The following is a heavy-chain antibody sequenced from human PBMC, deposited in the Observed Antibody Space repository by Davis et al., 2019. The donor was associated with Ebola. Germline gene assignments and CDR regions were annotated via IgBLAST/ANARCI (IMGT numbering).Heavy chain of an antibody. Sequence: GESLKISCAASGFTVSSNYMSWVRQAPGKGLEWVSVIYSGGSTYYADSVKGRFTISRDNSKNTLYLQMNSLKAEDTAVYYSARDYGDYQILGYWGQGTLVTVSS. V-gene: IGHV3-53*01. J-gene: IGHJ4*02. CDR1: GFTVSSNY. CDR3: ARDYGDYQILGY. CDR2: IYSGGST. D-gene: IGHD4-17*01.